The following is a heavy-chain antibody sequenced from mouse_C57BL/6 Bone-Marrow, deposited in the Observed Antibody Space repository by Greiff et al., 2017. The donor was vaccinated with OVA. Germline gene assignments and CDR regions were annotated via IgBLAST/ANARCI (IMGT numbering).Heavy chain of an antibody. J-gene: IGHJ1*03. CDR3: ARNYGSRPGDCDV. Sequence: EVQVVESGGGLVKPGGSLKLSCAASGFTFSSYTMSWVRQTPEKRLEWVATISGGGGNTYYPDSVKGRFTISRDNAKNTLYLQMSSLRSEDTALYYCARNYGSRPGDCDVWGTGTTVTVSS. CDR2: ISGGGGNT. D-gene: IGHD1-1*01. CDR1: GFTFSSYT. V-gene: IGHV5-9*01.